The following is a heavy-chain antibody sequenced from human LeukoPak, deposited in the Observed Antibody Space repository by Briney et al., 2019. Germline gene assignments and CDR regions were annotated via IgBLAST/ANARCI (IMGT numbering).Heavy chain of an antibody. V-gene: IGHV4-39*07. Sequence: SSETLSLTCTVSGGSISSSSYYWGWIRQPPGKGLEWIGSIYYSGSTYYNPSLKSRVTISVDTSKNQFSLKLSSVTAADTAVYYCARELGSSGYYLDYWGQGTLVTVSS. CDR3: ARELGSSGYYLDY. CDR2: IYYSGST. CDR1: GGSISSSSYY. D-gene: IGHD3-22*01. J-gene: IGHJ4*02.